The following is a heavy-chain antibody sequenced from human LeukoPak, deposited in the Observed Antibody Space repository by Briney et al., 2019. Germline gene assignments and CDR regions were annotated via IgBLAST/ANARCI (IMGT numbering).Heavy chain of an antibody. CDR1: GFSFSSYG. J-gene: IGHJ4*02. D-gene: IGHD3-10*01. Sequence: GGSLRLSCAASGFSFSSYGMHWVRQAPGKGLEWVAVIWYDGSKKYYADSVKGRFTISRDNSKDTLYLQMDSLRAEDTAVYYCARPLAKSGRYPDYWGQGTLVTVSS. V-gene: IGHV3-33*01. CDR2: IWYDGSKK. CDR3: ARPLAKSGRYPDY.